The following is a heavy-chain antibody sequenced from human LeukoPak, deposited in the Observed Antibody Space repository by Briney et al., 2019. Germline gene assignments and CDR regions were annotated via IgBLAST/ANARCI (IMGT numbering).Heavy chain of an antibody. CDR2: ISSSSSSI. D-gene: IGHD6-19*01. CDR1: GLTFSSYS. CDR3: ARDGGYSSRGSGDY. Sequence: LGGSLRLSCAASGLTFSSYSMSWVRQAPGKGLEWVSLISSSSSSIFYADSVKGRFTISRDSAKNSLYLQRNSLRAEDTAVYYCARDGGYSSRGSGDYWGQGTLVTVSS. V-gene: IGHV3-21*04. J-gene: IGHJ4*02.